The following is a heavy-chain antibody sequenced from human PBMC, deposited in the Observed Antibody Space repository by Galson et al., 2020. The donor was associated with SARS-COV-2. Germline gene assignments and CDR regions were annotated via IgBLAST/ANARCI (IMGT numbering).Heavy chain of an antibody. CDR2: IYYSGAT. Sequence: SETLSLTCTVSGDSIKSGNYYWSWIRQHPGKGLEWIGFIYYSGATDYNPTLKSRVTISADTSKNEFSLNLKSVTAADTAIYYCARDIGLGSSYWGQGTLVTVSS. D-gene: IGHD3-10*01. V-gene: IGHV4-31*03. CDR1: GDSIKSGNYY. J-gene: IGHJ4*02. CDR3: ARDIGLGSSY.